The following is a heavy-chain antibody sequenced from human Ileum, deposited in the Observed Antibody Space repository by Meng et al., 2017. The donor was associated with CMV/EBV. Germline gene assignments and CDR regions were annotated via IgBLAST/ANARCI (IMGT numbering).Heavy chain of an antibody. CDR2: INGVGSSI. J-gene: IGHJ4*02. Sequence: GESLKISCAASEFTFSSYWMHWVRQAPGKGLVWLSRINGVGSSISYADFAKGRFTISRDNVKNTLYLQMNSLRAEDAAVYFCARGADGYGNFDYWGQGTLVTVSS. D-gene: IGHD5-24*01. CDR3: ARGADGYGNFDY. CDR1: EFTFSSYW. V-gene: IGHV3-74*01.